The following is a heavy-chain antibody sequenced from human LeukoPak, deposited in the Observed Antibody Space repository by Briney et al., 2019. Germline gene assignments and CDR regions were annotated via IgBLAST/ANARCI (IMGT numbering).Heavy chain of an antibody. V-gene: IGHV4-34*01. CDR2: INHSGST. CDR3: ARGFPPFHR. CDR1: GGSFSGYY. J-gene: IGHJ4*02. Sequence: SETLSLTCAVYGGSFSGYYWSWIRQPPGKGLEWIGEINHSGSTNYNPSLKSRVTISVDTSKNKFSLKLSSVTAADTAVYYCARGFPPFHRWGQGTLVTVSS. D-gene: IGHD2/OR15-2a*01.